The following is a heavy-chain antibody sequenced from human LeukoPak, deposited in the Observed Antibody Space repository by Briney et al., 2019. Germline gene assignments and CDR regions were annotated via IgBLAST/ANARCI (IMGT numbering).Heavy chain of an antibody. Sequence: GGSLRLSCAASGFTFDDYAMHWVRQAPGKGLEWVSGISWNSGSIGYADSVKGRFTISRDNAKNSLYLQMNSLRAEDTALYYCAKDSSSSCYRGYFDYWGQGTLVTVSS. CDR1: GFTFDDYA. D-gene: IGHD6-13*01. CDR3: AKDSSSSCYRGYFDY. V-gene: IGHV3-9*01. J-gene: IGHJ4*02. CDR2: ISWNSGSI.